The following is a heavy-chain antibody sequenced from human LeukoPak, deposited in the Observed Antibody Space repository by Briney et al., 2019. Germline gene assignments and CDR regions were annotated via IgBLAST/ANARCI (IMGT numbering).Heavy chain of an antibody. J-gene: IGHJ5*02. D-gene: IGHD7-27*01. CDR3: ARQVITGDNGRGWFDP. CDR1: GGSIGVSSYY. CDR2: IYYSGSA. Sequence: SETLSLTCTASGGSIGVSSYYWGWIRQPPGKGLEWIGSIYYSGSASYSPSLKSRVTISVDPSKNQFSLKVTSVTAADTAVYYCARQVITGDNGRGWFDPWGQGTLVTVSS. V-gene: IGHV4-39*01.